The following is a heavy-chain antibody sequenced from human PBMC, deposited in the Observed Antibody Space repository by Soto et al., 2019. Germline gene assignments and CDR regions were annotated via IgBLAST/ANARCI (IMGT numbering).Heavy chain of an antibody. D-gene: IGHD1-26*01. V-gene: IGHV1-58*01. CDR1: GFTFTSSA. Sequence: QMQLVQSGPEVKKPGTSVKVSCKASGFTFTSSAVHWGRQARGQRLEWIGWIVVGSGNTNYAQKFQERVTITRDMSTSTAYMELSSLRSEDTAVYYCAAGGIVGATNRWGQGTLVTVSS. CDR3: AAGGIVGATNR. CDR2: IVVGSGNT. J-gene: IGHJ4*02.